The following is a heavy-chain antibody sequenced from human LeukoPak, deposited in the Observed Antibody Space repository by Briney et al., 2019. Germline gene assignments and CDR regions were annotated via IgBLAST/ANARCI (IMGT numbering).Heavy chain of an antibody. CDR2: ISGSGGST. CDR1: GFTFSSYA. Sequence: HPGGSLRLSCAVSGFTFSSYAMSWVRQAPGKGLEWVSAISGSGGSTYYADSVKGRFTISRDNSKNTLYLQMNSLRAEDTAVYYCAKGLSGWSPFDPWGQGTLVTVSS. CDR3: AKGLSGWSPFDP. V-gene: IGHV3-23*01. J-gene: IGHJ5*02. D-gene: IGHD6-19*01.